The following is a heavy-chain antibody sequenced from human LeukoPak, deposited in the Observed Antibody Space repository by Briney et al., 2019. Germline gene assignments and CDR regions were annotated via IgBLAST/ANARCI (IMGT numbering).Heavy chain of an antibody. CDR1: GYTFRDYS. CDR2: ISSTSTYI. D-gene: IGHD3-3*02. CDR3: ARGSMNHAFDI. Sequence: GGSLRLSCAASGYTFRDYSVNWVRQVPGKGLEWVSSISSTSTYIYYAASVKGRFTISRDNAKNSLFLHMNSLRAEDTAVYYCARGSMNHAFDIWGQGITVTVSS. J-gene: IGHJ3*02. V-gene: IGHV3-21*01.